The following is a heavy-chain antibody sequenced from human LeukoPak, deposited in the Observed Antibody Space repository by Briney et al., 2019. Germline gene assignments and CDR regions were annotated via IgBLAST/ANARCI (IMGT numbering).Heavy chain of an antibody. CDR1: GYTFTGYY. V-gene: IGHV1-18*04. D-gene: IGHD3-22*01. CDR2: ISAYNGNT. Sequence: ASVKVSCKASGYTFTGYYMHWVRQAPGQGLEWMGWISAYNGNTNYAQKLQGRVTMTTDTSTSTAYMELRSLRSDDTAVYYCARVQGVDSGYYRYYYYYYMDVWGKGTTVTISS. J-gene: IGHJ6*03. CDR3: ARVQGVDSGYYRYYYYYYMDV.